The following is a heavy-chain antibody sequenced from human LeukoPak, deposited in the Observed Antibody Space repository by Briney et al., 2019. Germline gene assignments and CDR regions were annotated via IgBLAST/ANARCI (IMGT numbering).Heavy chain of an antibody. Sequence: ASVKVSCKASGYTFTSYYMHWVRQAPGQGLEWMGIINPSGGSTSYAQKFQGRVTMTRDTSTSTVYMELSSLRSEDTAVYYCARGIVNYYDSSGYWDYFDYWGRGTLVTVSS. V-gene: IGHV1-46*01. D-gene: IGHD3-22*01. CDR2: INPSGGST. CDR3: ARGIVNYYDSSGYWDYFDY. CDR1: GYTFTSYY. J-gene: IGHJ4*02.